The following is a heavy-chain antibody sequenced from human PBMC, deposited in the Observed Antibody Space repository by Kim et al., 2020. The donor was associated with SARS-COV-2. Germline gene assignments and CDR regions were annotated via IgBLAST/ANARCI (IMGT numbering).Heavy chain of an antibody. Sequence: GGSLRLSCATSGFTFSNYGLHWVRQAPGKGLEWVAFISYDGIKKYYADSVKGRFTISRDNSKNTVYLQMNSLRAEDTAMYYCAKDQAFSSWYPEGGDFWGQGALVTVSS. D-gene: IGHD6-13*01. V-gene: IGHV3-30*18. CDR2: ISYDGIKK. CDR1: GFTFSNYG. J-gene: IGHJ4*02. CDR3: AKDQAFSSWYPEGGDF.